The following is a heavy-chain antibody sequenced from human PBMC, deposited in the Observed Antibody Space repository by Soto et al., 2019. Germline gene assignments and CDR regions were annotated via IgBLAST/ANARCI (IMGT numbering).Heavy chain of an antibody. CDR2: IIPILGIA. CDR1: GGGFSSYT. V-gene: IGHV1-69*02. Sequence: ASVKVSCQASGGGFSSYTISWVRQAPGQGLEWMGRIIPILGIANYAQKFQGRVTITADESTSTAYMELSSLRSEDTAVYYCATLYGVTSYYYYYGMDVWGQGTTVTVSS. CDR3: ATLYGVTSYYYYYGMDV. D-gene: IGHD4-17*01. J-gene: IGHJ6*02.